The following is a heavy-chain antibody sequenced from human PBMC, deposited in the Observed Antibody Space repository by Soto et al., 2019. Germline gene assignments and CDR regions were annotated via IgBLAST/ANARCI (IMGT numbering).Heavy chain of an antibody. CDR2: IYYSGST. Sequence: PSETLSLTCTVSGGSISSGGYYLSWIRPHPGKGLEWIGYIYYSGSTYYNPSLKSRVTISVDTSKNQFSLKLSSVTAADTAVYYCARASGFDRDFQHWGQGTLVTVSS. V-gene: IGHV4-31*03. CDR1: GGSISSGGYY. CDR3: ARASGFDRDFQH. D-gene: IGHD1-1*01. J-gene: IGHJ1*01.